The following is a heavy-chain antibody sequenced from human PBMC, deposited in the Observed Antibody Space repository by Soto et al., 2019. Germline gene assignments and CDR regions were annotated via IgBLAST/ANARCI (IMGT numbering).Heavy chain of an antibody. V-gene: IGHV4-31*11. Sequence: SETLSLTCAVSGVSINSGGYYWNWIRHLPGKGLEWIGYISHGETTSYIPSLKSRLTISIDTSNNHVSLKLTSVTADDTAVYYCARDGSHGDKGYALDVWGQGTMVTVSS. D-gene: IGHD1-26*01. CDR3: ARDGSHGDKGYALDV. CDR1: GVSINSGGYY. CDR2: ISHGETT. J-gene: IGHJ3*01.